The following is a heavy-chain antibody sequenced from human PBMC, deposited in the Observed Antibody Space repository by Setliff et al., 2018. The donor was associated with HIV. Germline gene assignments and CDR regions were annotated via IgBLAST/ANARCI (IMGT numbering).Heavy chain of an antibody. CDR1: GYTFTSYG. CDR2: IIPFLGTA. V-gene: IGHV1-69*13. CDR3: ARGRPYSSFDY. Sequence: GASVKVSCKASGYTFTSYGVTWVRQAPGQGLEWMGGIIPFLGTANYAQQFQGRVTISADESTNTAYMELSSLRSEDTAVYYCARGRPYSSFDYWGQGTLVTVSS. J-gene: IGHJ4*02. D-gene: IGHD6-13*01.